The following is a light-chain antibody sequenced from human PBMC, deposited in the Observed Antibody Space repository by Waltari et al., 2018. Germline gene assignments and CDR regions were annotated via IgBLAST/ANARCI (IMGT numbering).Light chain of an antibody. Sequence: EIALTQSPGTLSLSPGERTTLSCRASQSVSSSYLAWYHHKPGQAPRLLIYGASNRATGIPDRFSGSGSGTDFTLTINRLEPEDFAVYYCQYADTSLITFGQGTRLEIK. CDR2: GAS. CDR3: QYADTSLIT. J-gene: IGKJ5*01. V-gene: IGKV3-20*01. CDR1: QSVSSSY.